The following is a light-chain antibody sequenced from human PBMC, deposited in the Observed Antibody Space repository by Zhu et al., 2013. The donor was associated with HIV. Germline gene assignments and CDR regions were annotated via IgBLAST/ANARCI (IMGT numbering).Light chain of an antibody. Sequence: EIVLTQSPGTLSLSPGERATLSCRASQSVGSSYLAWYQQKPGQAPRLLIYGASSRAPGIPDRFSGGGSGTDFTLTISRLEPDDFAVYYCQQNDSSSLTFGGGTTVEIK. J-gene: IGKJ4*01. V-gene: IGKV3-20*01. CDR1: QSVGSSY. CDR3: QQNDSSSLT. CDR2: GAS.